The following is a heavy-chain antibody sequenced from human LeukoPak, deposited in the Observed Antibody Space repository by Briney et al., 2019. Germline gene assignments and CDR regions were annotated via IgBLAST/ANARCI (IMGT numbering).Heavy chain of an antibody. D-gene: IGHD1-26*01. J-gene: IGHJ4*02. Sequence: PGGSLRLSCAASGFTFSSYWMSWVRQAPGKGLEWVSSISSSSSYIYYADSVKGRFTISRDNAKNSLYLQMNSLRAEDTAVYYCARESSGSPDYWGQGTLVTVSS. CDR2: ISSSSSYI. CDR1: GFTFSSYW. CDR3: ARESSGSPDY. V-gene: IGHV3-21*01.